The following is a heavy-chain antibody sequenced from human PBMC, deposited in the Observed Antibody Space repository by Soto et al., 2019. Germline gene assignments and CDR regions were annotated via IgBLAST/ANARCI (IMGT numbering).Heavy chain of an antibody. Sequence: GGSLRLSCAASGFTFSSYSMNWVRQAPGKGLEWVSYISSSSSTIYYADSVKGRFTISRDNAKNSLYLQMNSLRAEDTAVYYCARDASPAWSWWVPSRAVDAFDFWGQGTMVPVSS. CDR2: ISSSSSTI. CDR1: GFTFSSYS. J-gene: IGHJ3*01. D-gene: IGHD2-15*01. V-gene: IGHV3-48*01. CDR3: ARDASPAWSWWVPSRAVDAFDF.